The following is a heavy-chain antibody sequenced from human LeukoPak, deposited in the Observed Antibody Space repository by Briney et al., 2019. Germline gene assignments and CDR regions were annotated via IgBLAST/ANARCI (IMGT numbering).Heavy chain of an antibody. Sequence: SETLSPTCAVYGGSFSGYYWSWIRQPPGKGLEWIGEINHSGSTNYNPSLKSRVTISVDTSKNQFSLKLSSVTAADTAVYYRARVDIVVVVAATRLSSWFDPWGQGTLVTVSS. CDR3: ARVDIVVVVAATRLSSWFDP. J-gene: IGHJ5*02. CDR1: GGSFSGYY. V-gene: IGHV4-34*01. CDR2: INHSGST. D-gene: IGHD2-15*01.